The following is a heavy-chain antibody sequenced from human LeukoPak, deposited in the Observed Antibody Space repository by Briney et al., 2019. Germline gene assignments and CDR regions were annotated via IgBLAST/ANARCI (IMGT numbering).Heavy chain of an antibody. CDR2: IYHSGST. J-gene: IGHJ4*02. CDR1: GGSISSSNW. V-gene: IGHV4-4*02. CDR3: AREMATTAGGLDY. D-gene: IGHD5-24*01. Sequence: PSGTLSLTRAVSGGSISSSNWWSWVRQPPGKGLEWIGEIYHSGSTNYNPSLKSRVTISVDKSKNQFSLKLSSVTAADTAVYYCAREMATTAGGLDYWGQGTLVTVSS.